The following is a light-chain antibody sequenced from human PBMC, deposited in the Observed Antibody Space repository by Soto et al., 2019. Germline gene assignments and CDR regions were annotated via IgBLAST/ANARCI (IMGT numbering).Light chain of an antibody. CDR3: QQYQSYSQ. Sequence: DIQMTQSPSTLSASVGDRVTITCRASESINSWLAWYQQKPGKAPKLLIYKASNLESGVPSRFSGSGSGTEFTLTIPSLQPDDFATYYCQQYQSYSQFGQGTKVEIK. CDR2: KAS. V-gene: IGKV1-5*03. CDR1: ESINSW. J-gene: IGKJ1*01.